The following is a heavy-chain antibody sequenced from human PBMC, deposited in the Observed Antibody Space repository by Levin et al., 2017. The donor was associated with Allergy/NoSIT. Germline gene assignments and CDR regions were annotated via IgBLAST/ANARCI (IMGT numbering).Heavy chain of an antibody. CDR1: GGSFSGYY. CDR3: ARVYYDILTGYHPNYFNY. CDR2: INHSGST. D-gene: IGHD3-9*01. V-gene: IGHV4-34*01. Sequence: SETLSLTCAVYGGSFSGYYWSWIRQPPGKGLEWIGEINHSGSTNYNPSLKSRVTISVDTSKNQFSLKLSSVTAADTAVYYCARVYYDILTGYHPNYFNYWGQGTLVTVSS. J-gene: IGHJ4*02.